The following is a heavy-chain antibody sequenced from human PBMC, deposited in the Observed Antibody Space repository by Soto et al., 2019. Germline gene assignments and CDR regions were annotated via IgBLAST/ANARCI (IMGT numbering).Heavy chain of an antibody. D-gene: IGHD3-9*01. J-gene: IGHJ6*02. V-gene: IGHV3-30*18. CDR1: GFTFSSYG. CDR2: ISYDGSNK. Sequence: GGSLRLSCAASGFTFSSYGMHWVRQAPGKGLEWVAVISYDGSNKYYADSVKGRFTISRDNSKNTLYLQMNSLRAEDTAVYYCAKDSASRYYYYYGMDVWGQGTTVTVSS. CDR3: AKDSASRYYYYYGMDV.